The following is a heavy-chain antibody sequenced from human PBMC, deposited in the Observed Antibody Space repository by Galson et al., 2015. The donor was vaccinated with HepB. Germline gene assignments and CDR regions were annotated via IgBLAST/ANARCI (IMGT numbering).Heavy chain of an antibody. CDR2: IFYTGST. J-gene: IGHJ3*02. V-gene: IGHV4-39*01. Sequence: SETLSLTCTVSGGSISSYIYYWGWIRQPPGKGLEWIGTIFYTGSTFYNPSLKSRVTISVDTSRNQFSVKLSSVTAADTAMYYCARLEYDSSGYDAFEIWGQGTMVTVSS. D-gene: IGHD3-22*01. CDR1: GGSISSYIYY. CDR3: ARLEYDSSGYDAFEI.